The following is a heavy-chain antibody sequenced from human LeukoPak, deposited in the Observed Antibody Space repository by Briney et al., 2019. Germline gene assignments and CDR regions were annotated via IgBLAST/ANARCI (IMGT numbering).Heavy chain of an antibody. Sequence: SVKVSCKASGYTFTGYYMHWVRQAPGQGLEWMGRIIPILGIANYAQKFQGRVTITADKSTSTAYMELSSLRSEDTAVYYCAREGGYCSSTSCPPTYWGRGTLVTVSS. CDR2: IIPILGIA. CDR1: GYTFTGYY. J-gene: IGHJ4*02. CDR3: AREGGYCSSTSCPPTY. V-gene: IGHV1-69*04. D-gene: IGHD2-2*01.